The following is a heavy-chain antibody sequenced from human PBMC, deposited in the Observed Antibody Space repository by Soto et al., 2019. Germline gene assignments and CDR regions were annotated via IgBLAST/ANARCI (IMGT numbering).Heavy chain of an antibody. CDR2: ISYDGSNK. J-gene: IGHJ3*02. D-gene: IGHD6-13*01. V-gene: IGHV3-30-3*01. Sequence: GVSLRLSCAASGFTFSSYAMHWVRQAPGKGLEWVAVISYDGSNKYYADSVKGRFTISRDNSKNTLYLQMNSLRAEDTAVYYCARGRKLVDAFDIWGQGTMVTVSS. CDR1: GFTFSSYA. CDR3: ARGRKLVDAFDI.